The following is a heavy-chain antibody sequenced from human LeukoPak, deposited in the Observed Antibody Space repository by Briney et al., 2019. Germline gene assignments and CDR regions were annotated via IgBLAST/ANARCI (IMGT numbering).Heavy chain of an antibody. V-gene: IGHV3-7*01. J-gene: IGHJ4*02. CDR3: ARLMGDRIIYDY. CDR1: GFTFRTAW. CDR2: INPGGSET. Sequence: GGSLRLSCAASGFTFRTAWMTCVRQAPGKGLEWVASINPGGSETYYVESLKGRFTISTDNAMNSFFLQMNSLRAGDTAVYYCARLMGDRIIYDYWSQGKLVTVSS. D-gene: IGHD1-26*01.